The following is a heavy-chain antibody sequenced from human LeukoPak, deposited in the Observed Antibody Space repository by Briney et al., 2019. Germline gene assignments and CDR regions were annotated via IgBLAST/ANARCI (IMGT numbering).Heavy chain of an antibody. Sequence: TGGSLRLSCAASGFTVSSNYMSWVRQAPGKGLEWVSVIYSGGSTYYADSVKGRFTISRDNSKNTLYLQMNSLRAEDTAVYYCARDRGGCSNFDYWGQGTLVTVSS. J-gene: IGHJ4*02. V-gene: IGHV3-66*01. CDR1: GFTVSSNY. CDR3: ARDRGGCSNFDY. D-gene: IGHD2-15*01. CDR2: IYSGGST.